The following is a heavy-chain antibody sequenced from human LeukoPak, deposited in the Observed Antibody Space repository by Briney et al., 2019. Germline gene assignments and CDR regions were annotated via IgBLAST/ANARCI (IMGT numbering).Heavy chain of an antibody. V-gene: IGHV3-23*01. CDR1: GFTFSNYA. CDR3: AKDPNYYGSGPLGY. CDR2: ISGSGGRT. D-gene: IGHD3-10*01. Sequence: GGSLRLSCAASGFTFSNYAMTWVRQAPGKGLEWVSSISGSGGRTYYADSVKGRFTISRDNSKNTLYLQMSSLRAEDTAVYYCAKDPNYYGSGPLGYWGQGTLVTVSS. J-gene: IGHJ4*02.